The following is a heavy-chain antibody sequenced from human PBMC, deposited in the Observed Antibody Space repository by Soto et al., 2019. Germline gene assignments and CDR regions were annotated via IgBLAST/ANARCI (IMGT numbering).Heavy chain of an antibody. Sequence: GESLKISCKGSGYTFTSYDINWVRQATGQGLEWMGWMNPNSGNTGYAQKFQGRVTMTRNTSISTAYMELSSLRSEDTAVYYCARGRRIWGFDYWGQGTLVTVSS. J-gene: IGHJ4*02. CDR2: MNPNSGNT. D-gene: IGHD7-27*01. CDR3: ARGRRIWGFDY. V-gene: IGHV1-8*01. CDR1: GYTFTSYD.